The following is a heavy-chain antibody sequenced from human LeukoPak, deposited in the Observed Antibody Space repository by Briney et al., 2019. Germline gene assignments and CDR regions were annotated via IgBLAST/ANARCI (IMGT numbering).Heavy chain of an antibody. CDR2: IWYDGSNK. D-gene: IGHD6-6*01. J-gene: IGHJ5*02. V-gene: IGHV3-33*01. Sequence: GGSLRLSCAASGFTFSSYGMHWVRQAPGKGLEWVAVIWYDGSNKYYADSVKGRFTISRDNAKNSLYLQMNSLRAEDTAVYYCARGSSSSSFLWFDPWGQGTLVTVSS. CDR3: ARGSSSSSFLWFDP. CDR1: GFTFSSYG.